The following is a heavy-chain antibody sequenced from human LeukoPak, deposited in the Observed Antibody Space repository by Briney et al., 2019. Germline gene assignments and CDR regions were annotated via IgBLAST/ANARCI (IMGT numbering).Heavy chain of an antibody. CDR3: AYGSGSYTSDY. CDR2: IYYSGST. J-gene: IGHJ4*02. CDR1: GGSISSSSYY. V-gene: IGHV4-39*01. Sequence: SETLSLTCTVSGGSISSSSYYWGWIRQPPGKGLEWIGSIYYSGSTYYNPSLKSRVTISVDTSKNQFSLKLSSVTAADTAVYYCAYGSGSYTSDYWGQGTLVTVSS. D-gene: IGHD3-10*01.